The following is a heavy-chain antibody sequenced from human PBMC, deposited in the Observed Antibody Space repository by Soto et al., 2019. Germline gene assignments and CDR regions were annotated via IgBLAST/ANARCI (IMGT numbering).Heavy chain of an antibody. Sequence: AVKVSCQASGGSFSGHAIRWVRQAPGQGLEWMGGIIPIFGTANYAQKFQGRVTITADESTSTAYMELSSLRSEDTAVYYCARPIAAAAPCYYVDYWGQ. CDR3: ARPIAAAAPCYYVDY. J-gene: IGHJ4*02. CDR1: GGSFSGHA. CDR2: IIPIFGTA. D-gene: IGHD6-13*01. V-gene: IGHV1-69*13.